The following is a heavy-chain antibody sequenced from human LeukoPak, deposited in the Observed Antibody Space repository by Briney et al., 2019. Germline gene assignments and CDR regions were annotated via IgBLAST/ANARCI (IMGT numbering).Heavy chain of an antibody. D-gene: IGHD3-9*01. J-gene: IGHJ4*02. CDR2: VSASGGTT. CDR3: AKARGYFDWLIDY. Sequence: PGGSLRLSCAASGFTFSSFSMNWVRQAPGKGLEWISTVSASGGTTYYADSVKGRFTISRDNSKNTLYLQLNSLRADDTALYYCAKARGYFDWLIDYWGQGTLVTVSS. CDR1: GFTFSSFS. V-gene: IGHV3-23*01.